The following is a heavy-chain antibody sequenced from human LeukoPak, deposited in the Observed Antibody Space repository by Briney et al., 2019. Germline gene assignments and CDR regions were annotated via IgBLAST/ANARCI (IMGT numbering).Heavy chain of an antibody. CDR2: IYYSGST. Sequence: SQTLSLTCTVSGGSISSGDYYWSWIRQPPGKGLEWIVYIYYSGSTYYNPSLKSRVTISVDTSKNQFSLKLSSVTAADTAVYYCARHPIRTMDLKYDILTGPFDYWGQGTLVTVSS. J-gene: IGHJ4*02. V-gene: IGHV4-30-4*01. CDR1: GGSISSGDYY. D-gene: IGHD3-9*01. CDR3: ARHPIRTMDLKYDILTGPFDY.